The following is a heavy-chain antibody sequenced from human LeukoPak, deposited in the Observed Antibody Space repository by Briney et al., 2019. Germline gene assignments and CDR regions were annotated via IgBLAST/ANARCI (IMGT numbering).Heavy chain of an antibody. CDR2: INAXNXXT. CDR1: GYTFTNYL. V-gene: IGHV1-3*01. Sequence: GASVKVSCKASGYTFTNYLMHWVRQAPGQRLXXMGWINAXNXXTXYXXNXQXRVTITRDTSANTAYMELSSLRSEDTAVYYCARGTAYGGYVNYWGQGTLVTVSS. D-gene: IGHD5-12*01. CDR3: ARGTAYGGYVNY. J-gene: IGHJ4*02.